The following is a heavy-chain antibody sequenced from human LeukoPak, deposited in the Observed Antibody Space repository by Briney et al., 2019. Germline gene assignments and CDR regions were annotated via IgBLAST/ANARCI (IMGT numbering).Heavy chain of an antibody. V-gene: IGHV3-53*01. CDR2: IYSGGST. CDR3: ARVGDGYNHGGDY. J-gene: IGHJ4*02. Sequence: GGSLRLSCAASGFTVSSNYMNWVRQAPGKGLEWVSIIYSGGSTYYADSAKGRFTISRDNSKNTLYLQMNSLRAEDTAVYYCARVGDGYNHGGDYWGQGTLVTVSS. CDR1: GFTVSSNY. D-gene: IGHD5-24*01.